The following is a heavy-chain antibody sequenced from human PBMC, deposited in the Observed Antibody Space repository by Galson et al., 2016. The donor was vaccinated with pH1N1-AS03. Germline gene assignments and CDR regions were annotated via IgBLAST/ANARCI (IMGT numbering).Heavy chain of an antibody. CDR1: GFTFSNYG. D-gene: IGHD6-6*01. V-gene: IGHV3-30*02. CDR3: ARHQGVAIAARVSGALDY. Sequence: SLRLSCAASGFTFSNYGIHWVRQAPGKGLEWVAIIRDDGSDRHYAKSVKGRFTISRGNSKGTVYLQMNSLRSEETATYYCARHQGVAIAARVSGALDYWGQGTLVTVSS. J-gene: IGHJ4*02. CDR2: IRDDGSDR.